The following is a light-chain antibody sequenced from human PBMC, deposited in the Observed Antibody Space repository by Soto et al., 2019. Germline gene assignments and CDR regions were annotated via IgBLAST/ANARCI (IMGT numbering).Light chain of an antibody. CDR2: DVS. Sequence: QSVLTQPASVSGSPGQSVTISCTGTSSDVGAYNYVSWYQQHPAKVPKLMIYDVSNRPSGVSDRFSGSKSGNTASLTISGLQAEDEADYYCYSYTSSSTDVFGTGTKVTV. CDR1: SSDVGAYNY. J-gene: IGLJ1*01. V-gene: IGLV2-14*01. CDR3: YSYTSSSTDV.